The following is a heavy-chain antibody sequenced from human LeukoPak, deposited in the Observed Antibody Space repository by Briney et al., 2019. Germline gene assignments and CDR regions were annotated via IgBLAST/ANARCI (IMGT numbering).Heavy chain of an antibody. V-gene: IGHV3-23*01. CDR3: ARVGDSGYCSSTSCYTDY. D-gene: IGHD2-2*02. CDR2: ISGSGGST. CDR1: GFTFSSYA. Sequence: TGGSLRLSCAASGFTFSSYAMSWVRQAPGKGLEWVSAISGSGGSTYYADSVKGRFTISRDNAKNSLYLQMNSLRAEDTAVYYCARVGDSGYCSSTSCYTDYWGQGTLVTVSS. J-gene: IGHJ4*02.